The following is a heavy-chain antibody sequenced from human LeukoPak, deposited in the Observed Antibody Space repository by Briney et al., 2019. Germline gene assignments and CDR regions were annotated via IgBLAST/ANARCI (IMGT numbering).Heavy chain of an antibody. Sequence: GGSLRLSCAASGLTFSDYYMSWIRQAPGKGLEWVAYISSASRTIYYTDSVKGRFTISRDDAKNPLYLQMHSLRVDDTAVYYCASDSSSWGLFDHWGQGTLVTVSS. J-gene: IGHJ4*02. CDR1: GLTFSDYY. CDR2: ISSASRTI. V-gene: IGHV3-11*01. D-gene: IGHD2-2*01. CDR3: ASDSSSWGLFDH.